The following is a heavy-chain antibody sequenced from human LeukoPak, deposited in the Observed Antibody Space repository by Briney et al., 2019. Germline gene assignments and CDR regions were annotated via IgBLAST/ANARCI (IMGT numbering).Heavy chain of an antibody. CDR1: GHSFTSYG. D-gene: IGHD3-3*01. CDR2: ISAYNGNT. J-gene: IGHJ4*02. Sequence: GASVKVPCKASGHSFTSYGISWVRQAPGQGLEWMGWISAYNGNTNYAQKLQGRVTMTTDTSTSTAYMELRSLRSDDTAVYYCARYDFWSGYYEYYFDYWGQGTLVTVSS. V-gene: IGHV1-18*01. CDR3: ARYDFWSGYYEYYFDY.